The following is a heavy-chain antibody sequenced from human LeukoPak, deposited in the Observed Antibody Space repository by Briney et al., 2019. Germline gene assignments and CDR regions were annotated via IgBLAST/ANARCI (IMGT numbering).Heavy chain of an antibody. J-gene: IGHJ4*02. V-gene: IGHV4-61*05. CDR1: GGSISSSGYY. CDR2: IYYSGST. Sequence: SETLSLTCTVSGGSISSSGYYWSWIRQPPGKGLEWIGYIYYSGSTNYNPSLKNRVTISVDTSKNQFSLKLNSVTAADTAVYYCARGGGSYDFDYWGQGTLVTVSS. D-gene: IGHD1-26*01. CDR3: ARGGGSYDFDY.